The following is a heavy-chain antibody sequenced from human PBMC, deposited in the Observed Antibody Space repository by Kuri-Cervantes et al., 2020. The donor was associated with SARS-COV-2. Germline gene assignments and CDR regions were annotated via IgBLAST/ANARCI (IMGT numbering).Heavy chain of an antibody. D-gene: IGHD1-1*01. CDR3: ARQGLETPYNWFDP. CDR2: IYHSGST. CDR1: GGSISSGDYY. J-gene: IGHJ5*02. V-gene: IGHV4-39*01. Sequence: SETLSLTCTVSGGSISSGDYYWSWIRQPPGKGLEWIGSIYHSGSTYYNPSLKSRVTISVDTSKNQFSLKLSSVTAADTAVYYCARQGLETPYNWFDPWGQGTLVTDSS.